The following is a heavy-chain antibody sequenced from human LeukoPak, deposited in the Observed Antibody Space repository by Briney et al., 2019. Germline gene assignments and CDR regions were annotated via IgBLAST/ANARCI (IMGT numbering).Heavy chain of an antibody. V-gene: IGHV4-61*02. D-gene: IGHD2-21*02. J-gene: IGHJ4*02. Sequence: SSETLSLTCTVSGDSVSSGNYYWSWIRQPAGKGLEWIGRMHSSGSTKYNSSLKSRVTISVDTSKNQFSLKLSSVTAADTAVYYCARLGARGSWCRFGGDCSIRQPDYWGQGTLVTVSS. CDR1: GDSVSSGNYY. CDR2: MHSSGST. CDR3: ARLGARGSWCRFGGDCSIRQPDY.